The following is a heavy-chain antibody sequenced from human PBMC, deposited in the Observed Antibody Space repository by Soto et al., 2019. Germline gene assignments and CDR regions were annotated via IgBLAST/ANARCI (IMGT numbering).Heavy chain of an antibody. CDR2: ISSSSSYI. CDR1: GFTFSSYS. D-gene: IGHD3-3*01. V-gene: IGHV3-21*01. Sequence: GGSLRLSCAASGFTFSSYSMNWVRQAPGKGLEWVSSISSSSSYIYYADSVKGRFTISRDNAKNSLYLQMNGLRAEDTAVYYCARDRFSPNYDFWSGLIGDYYYYGMDVWGQGTTVTVSS. CDR3: ARDRFSPNYDFWSGLIGDYYYYGMDV. J-gene: IGHJ6*02.